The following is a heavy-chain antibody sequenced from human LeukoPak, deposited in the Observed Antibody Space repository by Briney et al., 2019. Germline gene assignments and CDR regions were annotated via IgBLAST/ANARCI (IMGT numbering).Heavy chain of an antibody. V-gene: IGHV1-2*02. Sequence: ASVKVSCKASGYTFTGYYMHWVRQAPGQGLEWMGWINPNSGGTNYAQKFQGRVTMTRDTSISAAYMELSRLRSDDTAVYYCARDNGGDIVVVPAAILLYGMDVWGQGTTVTVSS. J-gene: IGHJ6*02. D-gene: IGHD2-2*02. CDR3: ARDNGGDIVVVPAAILLYGMDV. CDR2: INPNSGGT. CDR1: GYTFTGYY.